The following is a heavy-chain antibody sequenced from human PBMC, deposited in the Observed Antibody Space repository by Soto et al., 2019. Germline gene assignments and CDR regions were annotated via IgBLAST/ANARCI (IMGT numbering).Heavy chain of an antibody. J-gene: IGHJ6*02. CDR3: AKDTIIETTVTTGDYYYYYGMDV. D-gene: IGHD4-17*01. CDR1: GFNFSSYA. CDR2: ISGSGGST. Sequence: PGGSLRHSCEASGFNFSSYAMSWVRQIPGRGVEWGSAISGSGGSTYYADSVKGRFTISRDNSKNTLYLQMNSLRAEDTAVYYCAKDTIIETTVTTGDYYYYYGMDVWGQGTMVTVSS. V-gene: IGHV3-23*01.